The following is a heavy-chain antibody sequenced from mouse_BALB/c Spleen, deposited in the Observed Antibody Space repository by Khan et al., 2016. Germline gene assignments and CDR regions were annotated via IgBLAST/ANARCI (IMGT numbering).Heavy chain of an antibody. CDR2: IYPGAGST. J-gene: IGHJ4*01. V-gene: IGHV1S56*01. Sequence: QVQLKQSGPELVKPGALVKISCKASGYKFTNYARNWVKQRPGQGLEWIGWIYPGAGSTKYKEKFKGKATLTTDKSSITAYMQLNSLTSEDSAVYFCARWGLDYYGMDSWGQGTSVTVSS. CDR3: ARWGLDYYGMDS. D-gene: IGHD3-3*01. CDR1: GYKFTNYA.